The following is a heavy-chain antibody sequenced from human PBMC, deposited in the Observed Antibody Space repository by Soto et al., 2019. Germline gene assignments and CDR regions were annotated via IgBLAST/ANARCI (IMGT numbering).Heavy chain of an antibody. V-gene: IGHV3-48*01. CDR1: GFTFSSYA. Sequence: GGSLRLSCAASGFTFSSYAMHWVRQAPGKGLEWVSYISSSGSTIYYADSVKGRFTISRDNAKNSLYLQMNSLRAEDTAVYYCARDLWVAVAEFDYWGQGTLVTVS. CDR2: ISSSGSTI. CDR3: ARDLWVAVAEFDY. D-gene: IGHD6-19*01. J-gene: IGHJ4*02.